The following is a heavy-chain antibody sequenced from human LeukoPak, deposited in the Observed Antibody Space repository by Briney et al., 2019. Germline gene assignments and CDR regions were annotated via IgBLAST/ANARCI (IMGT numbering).Heavy chain of an antibody. V-gene: IGHV3-69-1*02. D-gene: IGHD4-11*01. CDR2: ICATI. J-gene: IGHJ4*02. CDR3: VRDFDYNFAY. CDR1: GFTFRDHC. Sequence: GGSLRLSCEASGFTFRDHCMYWVRQAPGKGLEWVSYICATISYADSVRGRFTISRDNAKNSLYLEMNSLRDEDTAVYYCVRDFDYNFAYWGQGALVTVSS.